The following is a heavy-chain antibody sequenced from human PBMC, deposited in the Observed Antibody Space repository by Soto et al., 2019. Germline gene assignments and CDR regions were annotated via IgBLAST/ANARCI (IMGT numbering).Heavy chain of an antibody. V-gene: IGHV1-46*03. D-gene: IGHD6-13*01. CDR2: INPSRGGT. Sequence: QVQLVQSGAEVKKPGASVRVSCKASADTFTSYYVHWVRQAPGQGPEWMGMINPSRGGTDYAQKSQGKGTMTRDTSTTTVYMELSSLRSEDTAIYYCTRSIITTAGTDAFDLWGQGTLVTVSS. CDR3: TRSIITTAGTDAFDL. J-gene: IGHJ3*01. CDR1: ADTFTSYY.